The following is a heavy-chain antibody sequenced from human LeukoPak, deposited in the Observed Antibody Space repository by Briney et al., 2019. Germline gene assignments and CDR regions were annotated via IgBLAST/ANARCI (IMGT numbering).Heavy chain of an antibody. Sequence: GGSLRLSCAASGVTLSSYAMSWARQAPGKGLEWVSVISTSGGSTHYADSVKGRFTISRDNSKSILYLQMNSLRVEDTAVFYCAKVAGDGPYYFNYWGQGTLVTVSS. CDR1: GVTLSSYA. CDR2: ISTSGGST. D-gene: IGHD6-19*01. J-gene: IGHJ4*02. V-gene: IGHV3-23*01. CDR3: AKVAGDGPYYFNY.